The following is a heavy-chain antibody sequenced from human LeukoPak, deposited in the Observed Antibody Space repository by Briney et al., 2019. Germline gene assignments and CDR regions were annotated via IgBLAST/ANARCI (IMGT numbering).Heavy chain of an antibody. CDR3: ATGGGLATEIDY. D-gene: IGHD3-16*01. CDR1: GFTFSGCA. CDR2: VSYDGIIK. Sequence: GGSLRLSCSTSGFTFSGCAMHWVRQAPGKGLEWVAVVSYDGIIKYYADSLKGRFTISRDNSKNTLYLQMNSLRTEETAMYYCATGGGLATEIDYWGQGTLVTVSS. J-gene: IGHJ4*02. V-gene: IGHV3-30*04.